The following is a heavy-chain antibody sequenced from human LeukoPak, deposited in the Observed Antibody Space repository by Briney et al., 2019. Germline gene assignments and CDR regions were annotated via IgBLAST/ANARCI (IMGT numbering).Heavy chain of an antibody. D-gene: IGHD3-3*01. J-gene: IGHJ5*02. CDR3: ARALSRSLVEWLFPYNWFDP. V-gene: IGHV4-59*01. CDR1: GGSISSSY. CDR2: IYYSGST. Sequence: PSETLSLTCTVSGGSISSSYWSWIRQPPGKGLEWIGYIYYSGSTNYNPSLKSRVAISVDTSNNQFSLKLSSVTAADTAVYYCARALSRSLVEWLFPYNWFDPWGQGTLVTVSS.